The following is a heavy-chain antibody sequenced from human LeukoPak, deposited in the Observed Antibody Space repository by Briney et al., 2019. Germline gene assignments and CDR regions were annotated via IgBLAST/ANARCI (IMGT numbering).Heavy chain of an antibody. D-gene: IGHD6-19*01. J-gene: IGHJ4*02. CDR1: GFTFSSYA. CDR2: ISGSGGST. CDR3: ARDGRAAVAGFDY. V-gene: IGHV3-23*01. Sequence: GGSLRLSCAASGFTFSSYAMSWVRQAPGKGLEWVSAISGSGGSTYYADSVKGRFTISRDNSKNTLYLQMNSLRAEDTAVYYCARDGRAAVAGFDYWGQGTLVTVSS.